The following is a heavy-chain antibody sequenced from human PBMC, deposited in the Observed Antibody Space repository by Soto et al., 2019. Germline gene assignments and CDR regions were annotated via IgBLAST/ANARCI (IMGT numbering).Heavy chain of an antibody. D-gene: IGHD4-4*01. CDR3: ASTVRPLSRFDS. CDR1: GFPFSAFA. J-gene: IGHJ5*01. V-gene: IGHV3-23*01. CDR2: IGGSGASI. Sequence: EVQLLESGGNLIQPGGSLRLSCAASGFPFSAFAMNWVRQAPGKGLEWVSGIGGSGASIYYADSVKGRFSISRDNSKNRLYLEINSLRGEGTDGYYCASTVRPLSRFDSCGKVTLVKVSS.